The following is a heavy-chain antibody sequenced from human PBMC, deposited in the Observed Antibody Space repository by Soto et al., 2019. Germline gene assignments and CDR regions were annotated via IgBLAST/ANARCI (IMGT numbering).Heavy chain of an antibody. D-gene: IGHD6-19*01. CDR3: VGGYGWLPDY. CDR2: IEQNGGER. CDR1: ESTFSSLW. V-gene: IGHV3-7*05. Sequence: DVQLVESGGGLVQPGGSLRLSCEASESTFSSLWMNWVRQAPGKGLEWVAIIEQNGGERNYLDSVKGRFTISRDNAKKSVYLQMNSLRAEDTALYYCVGGYGWLPDYWGQGTLVIVSS. J-gene: IGHJ4*02.